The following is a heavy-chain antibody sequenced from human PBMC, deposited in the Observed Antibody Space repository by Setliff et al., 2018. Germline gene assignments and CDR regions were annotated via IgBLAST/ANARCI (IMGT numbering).Heavy chain of an antibody. Sequence: GSLRLSCAASGFTVSSNDMSWVRQAPGKGLEWIALLYGVYTNYADSVKGRFTISRDNANNSLFLQLDSLRAEDTAVYYCARVRQSPYNWFDIWGQGTLVTV. CDR2: LYGVYT. CDR1: GFTVSSND. J-gene: IGHJ5*02. CDR3: ARVRQSPYNWFDI. V-gene: IGHV3-53*01.